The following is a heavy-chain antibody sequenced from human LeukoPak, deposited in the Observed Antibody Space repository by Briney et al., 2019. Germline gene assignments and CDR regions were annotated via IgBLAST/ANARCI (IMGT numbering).Heavy chain of an antibody. Sequence: GGSLRLSCAASGFTFSSYSMNWVRQAPGKGLEWVSSISSSSSYIYYADSVKGRLTISRDNAKNSQYLQMNSLRAEDTAVYYCARENYGGNYHDAFDIWGQGTMVTVSS. D-gene: IGHD4-23*01. CDR1: GFTFSSYS. V-gene: IGHV3-21*01. J-gene: IGHJ3*02. CDR2: ISSSSSYI. CDR3: ARENYGGNYHDAFDI.